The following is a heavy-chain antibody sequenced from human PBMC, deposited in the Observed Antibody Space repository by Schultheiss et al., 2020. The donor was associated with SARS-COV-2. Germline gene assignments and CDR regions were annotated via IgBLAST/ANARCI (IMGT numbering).Heavy chain of an antibody. CDR3: ARDRAAVLAGYWFDP. V-gene: IGHV3-30*04. J-gene: IGHJ5*02. CDR1: GFTFSSYA. D-gene: IGHD2-15*01. Sequence: GGSLRLSCAASGFTFSSYAMHWVRQAPGKGLEWVAVISYDGSNKYYADSVKGRFTISRDNSKNTLYLQMNSLRAEDTAVYYCARDRAAVLAGYWFDPWGQGTLVTVSS. CDR2: ISYDGSNK.